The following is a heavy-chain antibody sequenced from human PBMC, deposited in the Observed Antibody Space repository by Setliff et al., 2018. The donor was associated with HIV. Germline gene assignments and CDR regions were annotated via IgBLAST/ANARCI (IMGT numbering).Heavy chain of an antibody. CDR3: ARDEGRATGSWWDQSASWYLDY. CDR2: VNHSGGT. CDR1: GGSFSTYY. V-gene: IGHV4-34*01. D-gene: IGHD6-13*01. J-gene: IGHJ4*01. Sequence: SETPSLTCAVYGGSFSTYYWSWIRQSPGKRLEWLGEVNHSGGTNYDPSLKRRLIISSDASKNQFSLRLKSVTAADTAMYFCARDEGRATGSWWDQSASWYLDYWGHGILVTVSS.